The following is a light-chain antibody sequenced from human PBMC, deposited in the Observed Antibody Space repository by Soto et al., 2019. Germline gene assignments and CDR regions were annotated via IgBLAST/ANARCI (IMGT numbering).Light chain of an antibody. CDR3: RQYGSSPAYT. CDR1: QSVSSSY. J-gene: IGKJ2*01. CDR2: GAS. Sequence: EIVLTQSPGTLSLSPGERATLSCRASQSVSSSYLAWYQQKPGQAPRLLIYGASSRATGIPDRFSGSGSGTDFTLTISRLEPEDFAVYYCRQYGSSPAYTFGQGTK. V-gene: IGKV3-20*01.